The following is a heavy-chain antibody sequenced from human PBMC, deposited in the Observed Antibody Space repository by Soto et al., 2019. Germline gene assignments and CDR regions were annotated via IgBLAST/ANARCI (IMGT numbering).Heavy chain of an antibody. D-gene: IGHD3-10*01. Sequence: EVQLLESGGGLVQPGGSLRLSCAASGFTFSSYAMSWVRQAPGKGLEWVSAISGSGGSTYYADSVKGRFTISRDNSKNTLYLQMNSLRAEDTAVYYCAKSSQGYYGSASYYKGYYFDYWGQGTLVTVSS. V-gene: IGHV3-23*01. J-gene: IGHJ4*02. CDR3: AKSSQGYYGSASYYKGYYFDY. CDR1: GFTFSSYA. CDR2: ISGSGGST.